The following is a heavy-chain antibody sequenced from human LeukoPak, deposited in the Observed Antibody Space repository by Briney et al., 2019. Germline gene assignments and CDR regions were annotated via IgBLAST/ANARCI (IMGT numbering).Heavy chain of an antibody. CDR1: GFSVSSNF. J-gene: IGHJ6*03. V-gene: IGHV3-53*01. D-gene: IGHD5-18*01. CDR3: ARDGYGNNYMDV. Sequence: GGSLRLSCAASGFSVSSNFMSWVRQAPGKGLEWVSVIYRGGTTYYADSVKGRFTISRDNSKNTLYLQMNSLRAEDTAVYYCARDGYGNNYMDVWGKRTTVTASS. CDR2: IYRGGTT.